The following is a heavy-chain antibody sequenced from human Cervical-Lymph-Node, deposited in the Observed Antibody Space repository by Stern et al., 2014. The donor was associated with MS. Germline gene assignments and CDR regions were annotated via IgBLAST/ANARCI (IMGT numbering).Heavy chain of an antibody. J-gene: IGHJ4*02. CDR2: ITNVGST. Sequence: EVQLVESGGGVIQPGGSLRLSCTASGFTVSRDYMTWVRQAPGKGREWVSLITNVGSTFYTDSVKGRFTISRDDSKNTVYLHMTSLRAEDTAMYYCARDTSSPERSDWWGQGTLVTVSS. D-gene: IGHD1-1*01. V-gene: IGHV3-53*01. CDR1: GFTVSRDY. CDR3: ARDTSSPERSDW.